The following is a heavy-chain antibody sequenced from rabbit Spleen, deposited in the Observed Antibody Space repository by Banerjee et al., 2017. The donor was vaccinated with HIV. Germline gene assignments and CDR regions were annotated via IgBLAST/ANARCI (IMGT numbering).Heavy chain of an antibody. CDR1: GLDFSSFYW. CDR2: IDVTKYGTT. Sequence: QEQLEESGGDLVKPGASLTLTCKASGLDFSSFYWICWVRQAPGKGLEWIACIDVTKYGTTYYASWARGRFTISKTSSTTVTLQMTSLTAADTATYFCARDLVAVIGWNFNLWGQGTLVTVS. V-gene: IGHV1S45*01. J-gene: IGHJ4*01. D-gene: IGHD1-1*01. CDR3: ARDLVAVIGWNFNL.